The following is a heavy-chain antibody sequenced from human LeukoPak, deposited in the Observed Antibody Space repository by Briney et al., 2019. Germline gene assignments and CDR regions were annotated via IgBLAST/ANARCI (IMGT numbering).Heavy chain of an antibody. CDR2: ISSSFETI. J-gene: IGHJ4*02. CDR1: GFTLSSYS. Sequence: GGSLRLSCAASGFTLSSYSMNWVRQAPGKELEWVSYISSSFETIYYADSVKGRFTISRDNAKNSLYLQMNSLRGEDTAVYFCARGGSDTAMAHDYWGQGTLVTVSS. CDR3: ARGGSDTAMAHDY. V-gene: IGHV3-48*01. D-gene: IGHD5-18*01.